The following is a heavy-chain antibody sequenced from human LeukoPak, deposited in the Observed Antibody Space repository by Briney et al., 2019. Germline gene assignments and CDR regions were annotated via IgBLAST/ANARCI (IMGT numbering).Heavy chain of an antibody. CDR1: GYTFTSYD. V-gene: IGHV1-8*01. CDR3: ARGRGTRYWFDP. Sequence: ASVKVSYKASGYTFTSYDINWVRQATGQGLEWMGWMNPNSGNTGYAQKFQGRVTMTRNTSMSTAYMELSSLRSEDTAIYYCARGRGTRYWFDPWGQGTLVTVSS. CDR2: MNPNSGNT. J-gene: IGHJ5*02. D-gene: IGHD2-2*01.